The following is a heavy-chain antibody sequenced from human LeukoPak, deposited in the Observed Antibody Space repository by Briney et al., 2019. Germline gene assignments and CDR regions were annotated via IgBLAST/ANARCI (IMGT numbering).Heavy chain of an antibody. V-gene: IGHV3-11*01. Sequence: VKGRFTISRDNAKNSPYLQMNSLRAEDTAVYYCARSPSLDHWGQGTLVTVSS. J-gene: IGHJ4*02. CDR3: ARSPSLDH. D-gene: IGHD6-6*01.